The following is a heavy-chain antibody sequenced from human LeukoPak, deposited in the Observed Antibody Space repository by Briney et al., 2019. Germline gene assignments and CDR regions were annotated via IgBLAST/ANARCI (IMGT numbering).Heavy chain of an antibody. V-gene: IGHV3-23*01. CDR1: GFTFSSYA. CDR2: ISGSGGST. CDR3: AKLVDIVVVPAAYFDY. J-gene: IGHJ4*02. D-gene: IGHD2-2*03. Sequence: PGGSLRLSCAASGFTFSSYAMSWVRQAPGKGLEWVSAISGSGGSTYYADSVKGRFTISRDNSKNTLYLQMNSLRAEDTAVYYCAKLVDIVVVPAAYFDYWGQGTLVTVSS.